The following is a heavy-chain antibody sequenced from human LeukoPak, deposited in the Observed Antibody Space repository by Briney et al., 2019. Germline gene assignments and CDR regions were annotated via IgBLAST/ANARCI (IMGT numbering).Heavy chain of an antibody. CDR1: GGSISSGGYS. Sequence: PSQTLSLTCTVSGGSISSGGYSWSWIRQHPGKGLERIGYIYYSGSTYYNPYLKSRVTISVDTSKNQFSLKLSSVTAADTAVYYCATAYLPYGSVLGFDPWGQGTLVTVSS. D-gene: IGHD3-10*01. CDR3: ATAYLPYGSVLGFDP. V-gene: IGHV4-31*03. CDR2: IYYSGST. J-gene: IGHJ5*02.